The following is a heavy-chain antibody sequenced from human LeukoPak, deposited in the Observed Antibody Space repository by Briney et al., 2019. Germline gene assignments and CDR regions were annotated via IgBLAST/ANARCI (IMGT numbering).Heavy chain of an antibody. CDR1: GFIFSRDS. V-gene: IGHV3-48*01. Sequence: PGGSLRLSCAASGFIFSRDSMNWVRQAPGKGLEWVAYINGGGSPIYYADSVRGRFTISRDNAKNSLYLQMNSLRAEDTAVYYCARDQGGEGTDYWGQGTLVTVSS. CDR2: INGGGSPI. D-gene: IGHD3-16*01. J-gene: IGHJ4*02. CDR3: ARDQGGEGTDY.